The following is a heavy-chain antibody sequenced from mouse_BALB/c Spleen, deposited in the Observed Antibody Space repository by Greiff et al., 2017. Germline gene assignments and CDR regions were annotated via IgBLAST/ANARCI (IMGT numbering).Heavy chain of an antibody. J-gene: IGHJ2*01. CDR2: ISSGGSYT. V-gene: IGHV5-9-3*01. CDR1: GFTFSSYA. Sequence: EVQVVESGGGLVKPGGSLKLSCAASGFTFSSYAMSWVRQTPEKRLEWVATISSGGSYTYYPDSVKGRFTISRDNAKNTLYLQMSSLRSEDTAMYYCARRSYGSRRGNYFDYWGQGTTLTVSS. D-gene: IGHD1-1*01. CDR3: ARRSYGSRRGNYFDY.